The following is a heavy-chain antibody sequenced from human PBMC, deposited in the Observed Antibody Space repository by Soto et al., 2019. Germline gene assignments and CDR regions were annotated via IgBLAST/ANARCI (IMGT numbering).Heavy chain of an antibody. CDR2: IHSSGSP. V-gene: IGHV4-31*03. CDR3: ARNLAAATAEVGFDY. Sequence: PSETLSLTCTVSGASISSGAYYWSWNRQHPGKGLEWIGYIHSSGSPFYNPSLKSRVTISMDTSKKQFSLNLKSVTAADTAEYYCARNLAAATAEVGFDYWGQVPLVTVSS. CDR1: GASISSGAYY. J-gene: IGHJ4*02. D-gene: IGHD6-13*01.